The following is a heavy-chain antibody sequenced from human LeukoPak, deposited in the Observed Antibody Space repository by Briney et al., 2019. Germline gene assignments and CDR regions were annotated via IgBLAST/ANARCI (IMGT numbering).Heavy chain of an antibody. CDR2: ISSGSSTI. J-gene: IGHJ4*02. CDR1: GFTFSDYS. D-gene: IGHD3-10*01. V-gene: IGHV3-48*02. CDR3: ARGGYGSGRRHLDY. Sequence: GGSLRLSCAASGFTFSDYSMNWVRQAPGKGLEWVSYISSGSSTIYYADSAKGRFAISRDNAKNSLYLQMNSLRDEDTAVYYCARGGYGSGRRHLDYWGQGTLITVSS.